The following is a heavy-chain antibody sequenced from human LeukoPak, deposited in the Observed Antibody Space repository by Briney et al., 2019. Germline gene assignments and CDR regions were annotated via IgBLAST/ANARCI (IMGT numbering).Heavy chain of an antibody. V-gene: IGHV3-23*01. CDR3: ARSLKWNLVGFDY. D-gene: IGHD1-1*01. Sequence: PGGSLRLSCAASGFTFSSYAMTWVRQAPGKGLEGVSVISASGGNTFYADSVKGRFTISRDDSKNTLYVQMSSLRAEDTAVYYCARSLKWNLVGFDYWGQGTLVTVSS. CDR1: GFTFSSYA. J-gene: IGHJ4*02. CDR2: ISASGGNT.